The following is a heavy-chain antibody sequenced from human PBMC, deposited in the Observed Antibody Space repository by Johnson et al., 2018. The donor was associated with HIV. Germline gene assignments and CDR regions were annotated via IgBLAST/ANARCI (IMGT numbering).Heavy chain of an antibody. Sequence: QVLLVESGGGVVQPGRSLRLSCAASGFTFSNYAMHWVRQAPGKGLEWVAVISYDGSNKYYADSVKGRFTISRDNSKNTLYLQMNSLRAEDTAVYYCANSYSSSSGNNDYAFDIWGQGTMVTVSS. CDR2: ISYDGSNK. CDR1: GFTFSNYA. D-gene: IGHD6-6*01. J-gene: IGHJ3*02. CDR3: ANSYSSSSGNNDYAFDI. V-gene: IGHV3-30-3*01.